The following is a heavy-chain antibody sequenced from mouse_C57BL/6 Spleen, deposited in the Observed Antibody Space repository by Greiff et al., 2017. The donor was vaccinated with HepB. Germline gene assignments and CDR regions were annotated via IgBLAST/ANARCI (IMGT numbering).Heavy chain of an antibody. V-gene: IGHV5-17*01. J-gene: IGHJ2*01. CDR2: ISSGSSTI. CDR3: ASGGVFDY. CDR1: GFTFSDYG. Sequence: DVKLVESGGGLVKPGGSLKLSCAASGFTFSDYGMHWVRQAPEKGLEWVAYISSGSSTIYYADTVKGRFTISRDNAKNTLFLQMTSLRSEDTAMYYCASGGVFDYWGQGTTLTVSS.